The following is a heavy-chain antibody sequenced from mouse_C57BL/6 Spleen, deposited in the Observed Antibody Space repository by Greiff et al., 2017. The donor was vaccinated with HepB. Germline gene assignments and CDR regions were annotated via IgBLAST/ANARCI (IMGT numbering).Heavy chain of an antibody. V-gene: IGHV1-55*01. J-gene: IGHJ4*01. D-gene: IGHD3-2*02. CDR1: GYTFTSYW. CDR2: IYPGSGST. Sequence: VQLQQSGAELVKPGASVKMSCKASGYTFTSYWITWVKQRPGQGLEWIGDIYPGSGSTNYNEKFKSKATLTVDTSSSTAYMQLSSLTSEDSAVYYCARGELRLRAMDYWGQGTSVTVSS. CDR3: ARGELRLRAMDY.